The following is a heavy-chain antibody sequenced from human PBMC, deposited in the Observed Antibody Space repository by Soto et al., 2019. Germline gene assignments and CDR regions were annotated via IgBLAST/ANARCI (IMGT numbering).Heavy chain of an antibody. CDR1: GFTFSSYG. J-gene: IGHJ1*01. CDR3: AKDPEDGYYEQYFQH. V-gene: IGHV3-30*18. Sequence: QVQLVESGGGVVQPGRSLRLSCAASGFTFSSYGMHWVRQAPGKGLEWVAVISYDGSNKYYADSVKGRFTISRDNSKNTLYLQMNSLRAYDTAVYYCAKDPEDGYYEQYFQHWGQGTLVTVSS. D-gene: IGHD4-17*01. CDR2: ISYDGSNK.